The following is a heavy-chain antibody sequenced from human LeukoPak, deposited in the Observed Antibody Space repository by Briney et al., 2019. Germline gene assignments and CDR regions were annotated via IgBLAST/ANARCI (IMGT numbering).Heavy chain of an antibody. CDR2: IIPILGIA. J-gene: IGHJ1*01. CDR1: GGTFSSYA. Sequence: SVKVSCKASGGTFSSYAISWVPQAPGQGLEWMGRIIPILGIANYAQRFQGRVTITADESTSTAYMELSSLRSEDTAVYYCARESVSVLRFLEWLSFQHWGQGTLVTVSS. CDR3: ARESVSVLRFLEWLSFQH. V-gene: IGHV1-69*04. D-gene: IGHD3-3*01.